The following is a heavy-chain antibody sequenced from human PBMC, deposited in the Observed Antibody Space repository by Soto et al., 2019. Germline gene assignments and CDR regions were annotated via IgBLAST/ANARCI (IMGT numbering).Heavy chain of an antibody. Sequence: PGGSLRLSCAASGFTFSTYSMNWVRQVPGKGLEWLSYISSSSSTIYYADSVKGRFTISRDNAKDSLYMQLNSLRDEDTAVYYCARVPMVRGYWGQGTLVTVSS. CDR3: ARVPMVRGY. V-gene: IGHV3-48*02. D-gene: IGHD3-10*01. CDR2: ISSSSSTI. CDR1: GFTFSTYS. J-gene: IGHJ4*02.